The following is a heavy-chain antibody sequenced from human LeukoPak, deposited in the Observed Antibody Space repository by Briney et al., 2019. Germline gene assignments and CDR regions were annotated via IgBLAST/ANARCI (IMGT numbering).Heavy chain of an antibody. CDR1: GFTFDDYA. Sequence: PGGSLRLSCAASGFTFDDYAMHWVRQAPGKGLEWVSGISWNSGSIGYADSVKGRFTISRDNAKNSLYLQMNSLRAEDTALYYCAKAAMSPFDYWGQGTLVTVSS. CDR2: ISWNSGSI. J-gene: IGHJ4*02. V-gene: IGHV3-9*01. CDR3: AKAAMSPFDY. D-gene: IGHD2-2*01.